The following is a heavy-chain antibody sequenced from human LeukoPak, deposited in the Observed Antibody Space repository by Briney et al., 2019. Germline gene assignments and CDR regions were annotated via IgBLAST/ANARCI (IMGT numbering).Heavy chain of an antibody. V-gene: IGHV4-4*02. CDR3: TVTTVTTSPPRFDY. CDR1: GDSISSNKW. J-gene: IGHJ4*02. D-gene: IGHD4-11*01. Sequence: SETLSLTCAVSGDSISSNKWWAWVRPPPGRGLEWIGEIHHYKGTNYNLSLKSRLTISVDTSKNQFSLKLSSVAAADTAVYYCTVTTVTTSPPRFDYWGQGALVTVSS. CDR2: IHHYKGT.